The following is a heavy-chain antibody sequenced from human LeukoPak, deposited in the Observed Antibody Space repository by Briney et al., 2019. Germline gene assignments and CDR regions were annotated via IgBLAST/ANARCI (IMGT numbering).Heavy chain of an antibody. J-gene: IGHJ1*01. CDR1: GFTFSSYA. V-gene: IGHV3-23*01. CDR2: ISGSGGNT. CDR3: AKEEYSSSSPRYFHH. Sequence: GGSLRLSCAASGFTFSSYAMNWVRQAPGKGLEWVSCISGSGGNTYYADSVRGRFTIFRDNSKNTLFLQMNSLRAEDTAVYYCAKEEYSSSSPRYFHHWGQGTLVTVSS. D-gene: IGHD6-6*01.